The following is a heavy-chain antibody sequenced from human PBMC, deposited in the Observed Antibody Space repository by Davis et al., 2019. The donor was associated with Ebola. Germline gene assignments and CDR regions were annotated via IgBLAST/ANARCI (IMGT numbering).Heavy chain of an antibody. J-gene: IGHJ3*01. D-gene: IGHD2-21*02. CDR3: ARNLVTGLSFDALDF. V-gene: IGHV4-34*01. CDR2: INHSRST. Sequence: MPSETLSLTCAVYGGSFSGYYWSWIRQPPGKGLEWIGEINHSRSTNYNPSLKSRVTISVDTSKNQFSLRLSAVTAADTAVYYCARNLVTGLSFDALDFWGQGTLFTVSS. CDR1: GGSFSGYY.